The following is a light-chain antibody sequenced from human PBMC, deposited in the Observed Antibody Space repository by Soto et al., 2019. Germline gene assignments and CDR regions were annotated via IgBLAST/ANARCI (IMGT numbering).Light chain of an antibody. CDR1: QSVSSSY. CDR2: DAS. CDR3: QQYGSSPT. J-gene: IGKJ1*01. Sequence: EIVLTQSPGTLSLSPGERATLSCRSSQSVSSSYLAWYQQKPGQAPRLLIYDASSRATGIPDRFSGSGSGTDFTLTISRLEPEDLAVYYCQQYGSSPTCGQGTKVEIK. V-gene: IGKV3-20*01.